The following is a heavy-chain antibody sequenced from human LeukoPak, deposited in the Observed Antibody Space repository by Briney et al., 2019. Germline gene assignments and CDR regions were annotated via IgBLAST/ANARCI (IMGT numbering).Heavy chain of an antibody. J-gene: IGHJ4*02. V-gene: IGHV3-23*01. CDR3: ARDKKIGDSYFIY. CDR2: ISDSGGGRT. Sequence: RPGGSLRLSCAASGFTFSSFAMSWVRQAQGKGLEWVSGISDSGGGRTYYADSVKGRFTISRDNSKNTLYLQMNGLRAEDAAVYYCARDKKIGDSYFIYWGQGTLVTVSS. CDR1: GFTFSSFA. D-gene: IGHD2/OR15-2a*01.